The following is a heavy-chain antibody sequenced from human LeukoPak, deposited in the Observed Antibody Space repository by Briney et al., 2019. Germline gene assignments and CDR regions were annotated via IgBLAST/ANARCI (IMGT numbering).Heavy chain of an antibody. Sequence: PGGSLRLSCAASGFTVSSKYMSWVRQAPGKGLEWVSVIYSGAGTYYADSVKGRFTISRDNSKNTLYLQMNSLRAEDTAVYYCATRIAVAGTLDYWGQGTLVTVSS. V-gene: IGHV3-66*01. J-gene: IGHJ4*02. D-gene: IGHD6-19*01. CDR2: IYSGAGT. CDR3: ATRIAVAGTLDY. CDR1: GFTVSSKY.